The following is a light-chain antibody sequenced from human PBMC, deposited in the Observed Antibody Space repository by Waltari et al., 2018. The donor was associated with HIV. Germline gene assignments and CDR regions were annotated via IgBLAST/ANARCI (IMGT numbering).Light chain of an antibody. Sequence: QSALAQPPSASGSAGQSVTISCTGTISDVGPYHYVSWYQQHPGKSPKLIIYDVTKRPSGVPDRFSGSKSGNTASLTVSGLQGEDEADYYCSSYADSDTPVVFGGGTKLTVL. J-gene: IGLJ2*01. CDR3: SSYADSDTPVV. CDR1: ISDVGPYHY. V-gene: IGLV2-8*01. CDR2: DVT.